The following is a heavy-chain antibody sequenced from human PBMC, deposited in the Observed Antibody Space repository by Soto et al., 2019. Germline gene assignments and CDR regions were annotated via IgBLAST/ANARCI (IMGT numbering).Heavy chain of an antibody. J-gene: IGHJ3*02. D-gene: IGHD2-8*01. CDR1: GYTFTSYD. CDR3: ARGPSVHCTKGVGSHDAFDI. V-gene: IGHV1-8*01. CDR2: MNPNSGNT. Sequence: ASVKVSCKASGYTFTSYDINWVRQATGQGLEWMGWMNPNSGNTSYAQKFQGRVTMTRNTSISTAYMELSSLRSEDTAVYYCARGPSVHCTKGVGSHDAFDIWGQGTMVTVSS.